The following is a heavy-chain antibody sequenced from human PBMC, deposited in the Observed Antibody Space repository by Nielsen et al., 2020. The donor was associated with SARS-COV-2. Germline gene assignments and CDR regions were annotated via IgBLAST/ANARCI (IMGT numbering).Heavy chain of an antibody. V-gene: IGHV3-7*01. CDR1: GFTFGNYS. Sequence: GGSLRLSCVASGFTFGNYSMSWVRQAPGKGLEWVADIKPDGSEKFYVDSVKGRFTISRDNAKNSMSLQMNSLRVEDTAVYYCARDWSRAFDVWGQGTMVTVSS. CDR3: ARDWSRAFDV. J-gene: IGHJ3*01. CDR2: IKPDGSEK.